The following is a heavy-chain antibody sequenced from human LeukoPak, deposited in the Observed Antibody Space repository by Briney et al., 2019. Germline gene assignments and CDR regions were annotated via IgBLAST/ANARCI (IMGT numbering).Heavy chain of an antibody. D-gene: IGHD6-13*01. Sequence: VGSLRLSSAASGFTFSDYYMSSIRQAPGTGLEWVSAISGSGVSTYYADSVKGRFTISRDNSKNTMYLKVNSLRAEDTAVYYCAPPTYSSSWYVYWGKGTLVTVSS. CDR1: GFTFSDYY. V-gene: IGHV3-23*01. CDR3: APPTYSSSWYVY. J-gene: IGHJ4*02. CDR2: ISGSGVST.